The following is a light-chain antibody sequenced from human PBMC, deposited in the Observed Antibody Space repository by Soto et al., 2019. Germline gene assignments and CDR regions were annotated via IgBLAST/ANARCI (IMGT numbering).Light chain of an antibody. Sequence: DIVMTQSPLSLPVTPGEPASISCRSSQSLLHSNGYNYLDWYLQKPGQSPQLLIYLGSNRASGVPDRCSGSGSGTDFTLKISSVEAEDVGVYYCMQALQTPFTFGPGTKVDIK. CDR2: LGS. J-gene: IGKJ3*01. V-gene: IGKV2-28*01. CDR1: QSLLHSNGYNY. CDR3: MQALQTPFT.